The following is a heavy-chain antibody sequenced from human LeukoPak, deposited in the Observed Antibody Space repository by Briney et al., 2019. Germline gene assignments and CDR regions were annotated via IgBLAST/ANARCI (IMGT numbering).Heavy chain of an antibody. CDR1: GGSISSSSYY. J-gene: IGHJ3*02. CDR2: IYYSGST. D-gene: IGHD3-10*01. Sequence: PSQTLSLTCTVSGGSISSSSYYWGWIRQPPGKGLEWIGSIYYSGSTYYNPSLKSRVTISVDTSKNQFSLKLSSVTAADTAVYYCARSLLWFGELSDAFDIWGQGTMVTVSS. CDR3: ARSLLWFGELSDAFDI. V-gene: IGHV4-39*01.